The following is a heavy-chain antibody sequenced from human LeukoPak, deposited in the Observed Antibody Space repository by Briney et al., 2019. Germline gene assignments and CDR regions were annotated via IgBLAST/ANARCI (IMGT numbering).Heavy chain of an antibody. Sequence: ASVKVSCKASGYTFTDDGISWVRQAPGQGLEWMGIINPSGGSTSYAQKFQGRVTMTRDTSTSTVYMELSSLRSEDTAVYYCARVMGPAAYYYDSSGYDPLGYWGQGTLVTVSS. CDR2: INPSGGST. CDR3: ARVMGPAAYYYDSSGYDPLGY. J-gene: IGHJ4*02. CDR1: GYTFTDDG. V-gene: IGHV1-46*01. D-gene: IGHD3-22*01.